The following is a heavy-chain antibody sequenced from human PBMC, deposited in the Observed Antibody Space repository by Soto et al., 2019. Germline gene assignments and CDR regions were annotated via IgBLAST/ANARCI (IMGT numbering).Heavy chain of an antibody. J-gene: IGHJ4*02. V-gene: IGHV1-69*13. Sequence: SVKVSCKASGGTFSNYATNWVRQAPGQGLEWMGGIIPIFGTANYAQKFQGRVTITADESTSTAYLDLSSPRSEDTAVYYCARPVEMATISRSYLFYWGQGTLVTVSS. CDR2: IIPIFGTA. D-gene: IGHD5-12*01. CDR3: ARPVEMATISRSYLFY. CDR1: GGTFSNYA.